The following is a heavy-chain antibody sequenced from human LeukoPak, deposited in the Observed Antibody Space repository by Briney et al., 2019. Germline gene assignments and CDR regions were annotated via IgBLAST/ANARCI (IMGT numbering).Heavy chain of an antibody. J-gene: IGHJ4*02. CDR3: ARTPRKGVAAARAYYFAY. CDR1: GFTFSSDE. V-gene: IGHV3-48*03. D-gene: IGHD6-13*01. Sequence: GGGLRLSCGASGFTFSSDEMEWVRQAPGKGLEWVSYIRRSGRTRYDADGVKGRFTTSRDNAKNSLHLQMNSLRAEGKAVYYSARTPRKGVAAARAYYFAYWGQGTLVTVSS. CDR2: IRRSGRTR.